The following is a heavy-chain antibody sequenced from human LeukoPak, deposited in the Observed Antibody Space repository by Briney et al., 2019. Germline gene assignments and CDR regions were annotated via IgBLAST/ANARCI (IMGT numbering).Heavy chain of an antibody. CDR2: INHSGST. D-gene: IGHD3-22*01. Sequence: SETLSLTCAVYGGSFSGYYWSWIRQPPGKGLEWIGEINHSGSTNYNPSLKSRVTISVDTSKNQFSLKLSSVTAADTAVYYCARDNYYDSSGYFQTIWGQGTMVTVSS. CDR3: ARDNYYDSSGYFQTI. CDR1: GGSFSGYY. J-gene: IGHJ3*02. V-gene: IGHV4-34*01.